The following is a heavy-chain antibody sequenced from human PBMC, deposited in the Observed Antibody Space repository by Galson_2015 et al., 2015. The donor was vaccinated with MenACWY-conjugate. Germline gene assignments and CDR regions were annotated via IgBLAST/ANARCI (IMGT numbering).Heavy chain of an antibody. CDR3: ARGSNGVCCDFDY. J-gene: IGHJ4*02. Sequence: CAISGDSVSSNSAAWNWIRQSPSRGLEWLGRTYYRSKWSNDYAESVKSRIIINPDTSKNQFSLKLSSVTAADTAVYYCARGSNGVCCDFDYWGQGTLVTVSS. CDR2: TYYRSKWSN. CDR1: GDSVSSNSAA. V-gene: IGHV6-1*01. D-gene: IGHD2-8*01.